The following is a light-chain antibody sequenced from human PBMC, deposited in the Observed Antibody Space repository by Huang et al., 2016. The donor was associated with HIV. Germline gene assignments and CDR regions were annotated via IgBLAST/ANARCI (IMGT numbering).Light chain of an antibody. J-gene: IGKJ1*01. CDR3: QQYYKSPQT. Sequence: DILLTQSPDSLAVSLGETATLTCRSSQSLLYSSTNKNYLAWFQQRPGQPPKLLVFWASSREAGIPDRVTGGGSGTHFALTISNVKTEDVAIYYCQQYYKSPQTFGPGTRVEI. CDR1: QSLLYSSTNKNY. CDR2: WAS. V-gene: IGKV4-1*01.